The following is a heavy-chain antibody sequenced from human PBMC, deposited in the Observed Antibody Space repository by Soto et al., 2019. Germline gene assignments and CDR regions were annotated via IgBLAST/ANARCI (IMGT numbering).Heavy chain of an antibody. V-gene: IGHV4-34*01. CDR2: INHSGST. Sequence: SETLSLTCAVYGGSFSGYYWSWIRQPPGKGLEWIGEINHSGSTNYNPSLKSRVTISVDTSKNQFSLKLSSVTAADTAVYYCARTGYFDWLLHLWYYYGMDVWGQGTTVTVSS. CDR1: GGSFSGYY. CDR3: ARTGYFDWLLHLWYYYGMDV. J-gene: IGHJ6*02. D-gene: IGHD3-9*01.